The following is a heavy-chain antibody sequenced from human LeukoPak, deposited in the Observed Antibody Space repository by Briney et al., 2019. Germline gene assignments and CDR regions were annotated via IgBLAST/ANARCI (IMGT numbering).Heavy chain of an antibody. Sequence: GGSLRFSGAASVFTFAGDVMSWVGRAPGKGLEWGATIRGSGYSTYYADSVKGRFTISRDNSKNTLYLQMYSLRAEDTAVYYCANHRCSSTNCYSRDAFDIWGQGTMVTVSS. CDR3: ANHRCSSTNCYSRDAFDI. CDR1: VFTFAGDV. J-gene: IGHJ3*02. D-gene: IGHD2-2*02. V-gene: IGHV3-23*01. CDR2: IRGSGYST.